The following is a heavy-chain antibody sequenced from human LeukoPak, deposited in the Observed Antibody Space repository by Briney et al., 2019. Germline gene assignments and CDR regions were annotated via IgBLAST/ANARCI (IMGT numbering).Heavy chain of an antibody. J-gene: IGHJ4*02. D-gene: IGHD5-18*01. CDR3: ARHIGYSAWNPDY. CDR1: GYSFTGFW. CDR2: IYPYDSET. Sequence: GESLKISCKASGYSFTGFWIGWVRQLPGKGLGGVGIIYPYDSETRYSPCFQGQVPISADKSISTAYLQWSSLKASDTAMYYCARHIGYSAWNPDYWGQGTLVTVSS. V-gene: IGHV5-51*01.